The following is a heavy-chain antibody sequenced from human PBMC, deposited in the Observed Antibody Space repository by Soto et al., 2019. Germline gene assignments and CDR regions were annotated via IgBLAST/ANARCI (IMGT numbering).Heavy chain of an antibody. V-gene: IGHV3-53*02. CDR3: ARGLGSCSSTRCYIWFDY. CDR2: ISCSGVST. CDR1: GFTVSSNY. Sequence: EVQLVETGGGLTQPGGSLRLSCAASGFTVSSNYMSWVRQAQVKGLEWVSVISCSGVSTYYADSVKGRFTISRDNSKNTMFLQMNSLREEDTAIHYCARGLGSCSSTRCYIWFDYWGQGTLVTVSS. J-gene: IGHJ4*02. D-gene: IGHD2-2*02.